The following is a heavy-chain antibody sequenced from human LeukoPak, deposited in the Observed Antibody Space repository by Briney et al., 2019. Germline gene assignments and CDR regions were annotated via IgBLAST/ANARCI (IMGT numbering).Heavy chain of an antibody. J-gene: IGHJ5*02. CDR2: FYHSGST. CDR3: ARHMGGGFFGVTKGDNWFDP. Sequence: NPSETLSLTCAVSGYSISSGYYWGWIRPPPGKGLEWIGTFYHSGSTYYNPSLKSRVTIPVDTSKTHFSLKLLSLTAPATAHSSSARHMGGGFFGVTKGDNWFDPWGQGTLVTVSS. CDR1: GYSISSGYY. V-gene: IGHV4-38-2*01. D-gene: IGHD3-3*01.